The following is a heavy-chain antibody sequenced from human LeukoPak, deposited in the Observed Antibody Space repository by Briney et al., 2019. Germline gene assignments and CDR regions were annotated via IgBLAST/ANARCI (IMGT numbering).Heavy chain of an antibody. D-gene: IGHD4-17*01. J-gene: IGHJ4*02. CDR1: GYSFTNYW. CDR3: ARQPMGYGEGGSDY. Sequence: GESLKISCKGSGYSFTNYWIAWVRPMPGKGLEWMGIVFPGDSDTRYSPSFQGQVTLSADRSISTAYLQWSSLKASDTAIYYCARQPMGYGEGGSDYWGQGTLVTVSS. V-gene: IGHV5-51*01. CDR2: VFPGDSDT.